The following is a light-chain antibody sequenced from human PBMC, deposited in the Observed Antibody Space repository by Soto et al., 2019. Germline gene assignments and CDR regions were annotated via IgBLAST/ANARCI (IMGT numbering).Light chain of an antibody. V-gene: IGLV2-14*01. J-gene: IGLJ1*01. CDR3: SSYSSSTTLYV. CDR2: EVS. Sequence: QSALTQPASVSGSPGQSITISCTGTSSDVGGYNYVSWYQQHPGKAPKLMIYEVSNRPSGVSNRFSGSKSGKTASLTISGLQAEDEADYYCSSYSSSTTLYVFGPGTKVTVL. CDR1: SSDVGGYNY.